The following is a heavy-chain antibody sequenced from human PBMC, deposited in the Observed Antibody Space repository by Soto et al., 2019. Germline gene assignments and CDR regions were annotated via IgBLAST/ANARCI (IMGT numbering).Heavy chain of an antibody. CDR2: INPNSGGT. CDR3: ARTAPIAAAVTFDY. D-gene: IGHD6-13*01. CDR1: GYTFTGYY. V-gene: IGHV1-2*02. Sequence: QVQLVKSGAEVKKPGASVKVSCKASGYTFTGYYMHWVRQAPGQGLEWMGWINPNSGGTNYAQKFQGRVTMPRDTSISTAYMELSRLRSDDTAVYYCARTAPIAAAVTFDYWGQGTLVTVSS. J-gene: IGHJ4*02.